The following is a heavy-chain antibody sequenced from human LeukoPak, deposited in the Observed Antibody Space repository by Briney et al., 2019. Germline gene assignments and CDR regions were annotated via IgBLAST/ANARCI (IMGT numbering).Heavy chain of an antibody. D-gene: IGHD3-9*01. CDR3: ARDPTFNHGPYDILTTRGGYGMDV. CDR2: IWYDGSNK. Sequence: PGGSLRLSCAASGFTFSSYGMHWVRQAPGKGLEWVSVIWYDGSNKYYADSVKGRFTISRDNSKNTLYLQMNSLRAEDTAVYYCARDPTFNHGPYDILTTRGGYGMDVWGQGTTVTVSS. J-gene: IGHJ6*02. V-gene: IGHV3-33*01. CDR1: GFTFSSYG.